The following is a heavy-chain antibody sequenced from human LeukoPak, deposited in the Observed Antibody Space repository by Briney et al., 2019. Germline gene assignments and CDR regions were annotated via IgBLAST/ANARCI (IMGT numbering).Heavy chain of an antibody. Sequence: GGSLRLSCAASGFTFSSYAMHWVRQAPGKGLEWVAVISYDGSNKYYADSVKGRFTISRDNSKNTLYLQMNSLRVDDTAIYYCARVYQSTSGRAIDYWGQGTLVTVSS. J-gene: IGHJ4*02. D-gene: IGHD2-2*01. V-gene: IGHV3-30-3*01. CDR3: ARVYQSTSGRAIDY. CDR2: ISYDGSNK. CDR1: GFTFSSYA.